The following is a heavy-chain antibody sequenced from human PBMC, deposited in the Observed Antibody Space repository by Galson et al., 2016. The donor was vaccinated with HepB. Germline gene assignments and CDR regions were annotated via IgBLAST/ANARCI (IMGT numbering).Heavy chain of an antibody. CDR1: GFTFSNFA. J-gene: IGHJ4*02. D-gene: IGHD1-1*01. V-gene: IGHV3-23*01. CDR3: AKWNTAARATYLDF. CDR2: ITGSGAIT. Sequence: SLRLSCAASGFTFSNFAMSWVRQIPGRGLEWVSGITGSGAITHYADSVKGRFPISRDKSKKTLSLQMNSLRAEDTAVYYGAKWNTAARATYLDFWGQGSLVTVSS.